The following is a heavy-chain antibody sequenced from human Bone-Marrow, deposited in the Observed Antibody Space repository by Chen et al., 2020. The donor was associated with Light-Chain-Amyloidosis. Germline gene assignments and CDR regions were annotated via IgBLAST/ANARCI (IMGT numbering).Heavy chain of an antibody. D-gene: IGHD2-21*01. CDR1: GFTFSDSG. J-gene: IGHJ4*02. Sequence: EVQLVESGGGLVQPGGSLRLACVASGFTFSDSGIPWVRQASGKGLESLGRIRTKNSGYTTSYAAPVEGRFTVSRDDSKTTAYLQLDSLKIEDTSLYYCVASHVIVGALESWGQGTLVIVSP. CDR3: VASHVIVGALES. V-gene: IGHV3-73*01. CDR2: IRTKNSGYTT.